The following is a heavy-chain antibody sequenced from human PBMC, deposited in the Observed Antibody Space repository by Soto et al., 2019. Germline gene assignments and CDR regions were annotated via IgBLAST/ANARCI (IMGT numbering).Heavy chain of an antibody. Sequence: GGSLRLSCAASGFTVSSNYMSWVRQAPGKGLEWVSVIYSGGSTYYADSVKGRFTISRDNPKNTLYLQMNSLRAEDTAVYYCARDGPSYGMDVWGQGTTVTVSS. CDR1: GFTVSSNY. CDR3: ARDGPSYGMDV. J-gene: IGHJ6*02. CDR2: IYSGGST. V-gene: IGHV3-53*01.